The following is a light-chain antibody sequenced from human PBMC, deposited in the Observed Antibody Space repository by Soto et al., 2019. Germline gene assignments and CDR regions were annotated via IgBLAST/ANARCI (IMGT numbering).Light chain of an antibody. V-gene: IGKV1-13*02. CDR1: QDVRGA. CDR3: QQFNSYPIT. J-gene: IGKJ5*01. CDR2: DVS. Sequence: AIQLTQSPSSLSASVGDRVTITCRASQDVRGALAWYQQKPGKAPKILIYDVSVLESGVPTRFSGSGSGTDFTLTITSLQPVDFATYYCQQFNSYPITFGQGTRLEMK.